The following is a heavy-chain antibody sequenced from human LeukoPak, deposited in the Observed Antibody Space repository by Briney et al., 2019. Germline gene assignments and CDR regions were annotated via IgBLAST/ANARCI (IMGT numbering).Heavy chain of an antibody. CDR1: GFTFSSYA. V-gene: IGHV3-64*01. D-gene: IGHD1-26*01. Sequence: GGSLRLSCAASGFTFSSYAMHWVRQAPGKGLEYVSAISSNGGSTYYANSVKGRFTISRDNSKNTLYLQMGSLRAEDMAVYYCARDNGGSYAFDIWGQGTMVTVSS. J-gene: IGHJ3*02. CDR3: ARDNGGSYAFDI. CDR2: ISSNGGST.